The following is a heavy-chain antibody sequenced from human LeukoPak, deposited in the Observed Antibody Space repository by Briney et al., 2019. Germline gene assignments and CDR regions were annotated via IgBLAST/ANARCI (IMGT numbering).Heavy chain of an antibody. V-gene: IGHV1-46*01. CDR2: INPSGGST. Sequence: ASVKVSCKASGYTLTSYYMHWGRQAPGPGLEWMGIINPSGGSTSYAQKFQGRVTMTRDTSTSTVYMELSSLRSEDTAVYYCARYLFGEFDYWGQGTLVTVSS. CDR1: GYTLTSYY. J-gene: IGHJ4*02. D-gene: IGHD3-10*01. CDR3: ARYLFGEFDY.